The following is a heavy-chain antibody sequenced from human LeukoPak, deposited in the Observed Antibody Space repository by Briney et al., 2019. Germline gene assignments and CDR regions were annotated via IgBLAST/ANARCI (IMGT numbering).Heavy chain of an antibody. D-gene: IGHD3-16*01. J-gene: IGHJ4*02. Sequence: GGSLRLSCTASGFTLSNYEMKWVRQAPGKGLEWISYINSGGTTTYYADSVKGRFTISRDSAKNSLYPQMNSLRAEDTAVYYCARHTYTSGKFDCWGQGTLVTVS. CDR1: GFTLSNYE. V-gene: IGHV3-48*03. CDR2: INSGGTTT. CDR3: ARHTYTSGKFDC.